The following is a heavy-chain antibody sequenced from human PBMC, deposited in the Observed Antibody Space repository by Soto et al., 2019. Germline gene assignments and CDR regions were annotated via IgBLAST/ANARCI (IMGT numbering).Heavy chain of an antibody. D-gene: IGHD3-22*01. V-gene: IGHV3-21*01. CDR2: ISSSSSYI. CDR3: ARVHYYDSSGYSH. J-gene: IGHJ4*02. Sequence: EVQLVESGGGLVKPGGSLRLSCAASGFTFSWYNMNWVRQAPGKGLEWVSSISSSSSYIYYADSVKGRFTISRDNAKSSLYLQMNSLRAEDTAVYYCARVHYYDSSGYSHWGQGTLVTVSS. CDR1: GFTFSWYN.